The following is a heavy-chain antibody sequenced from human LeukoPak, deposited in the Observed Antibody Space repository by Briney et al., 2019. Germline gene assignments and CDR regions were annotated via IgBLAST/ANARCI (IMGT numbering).Heavy chain of an antibody. J-gene: IGHJ5*02. Sequence: GASLRLSCAASGFTFSSYAMNWVRQAPGKGLEWVSSISGSGDSTYYADSVEGRFTISRDKSKNTLYLQMNSLRAEDTAVYYCTRSLNYYDSSGHYPNWFDPWGQGTLVTVSS. D-gene: IGHD3-22*01. CDR1: GFTFSSYA. CDR2: ISGSGDST. CDR3: TRSLNYYDSSGHYPNWFDP. V-gene: IGHV3-23*01.